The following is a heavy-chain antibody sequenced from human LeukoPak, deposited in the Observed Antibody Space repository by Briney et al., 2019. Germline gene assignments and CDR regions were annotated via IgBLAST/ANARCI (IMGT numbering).Heavy chain of an antibody. CDR1: GFTFSSYG. J-gene: IGHJ4*02. Sequence: GGSLRLSCAASGFTFSSYGMHWVRQAPGKGLEWVAVISYDGSNKYYADSVKGRFTISRDNSKNTLYLQMNSLRAEDTAVYYCARDPRDKYSYGTDFDYWGQGTLVTVSS. CDR3: ARDPRDKYSYGTDFDY. V-gene: IGHV3-30*03. D-gene: IGHD5-18*01. CDR2: ISYDGSNK.